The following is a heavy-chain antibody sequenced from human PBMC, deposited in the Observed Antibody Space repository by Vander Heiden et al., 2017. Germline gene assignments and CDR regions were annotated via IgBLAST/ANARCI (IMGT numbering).Heavy chain of an antibody. CDR3: ARDYSYGLDY. CDR2: IGTSDSTT. CDR1: GFIFSSDT. V-gene: IGHV3-48*02. Sequence: EVQRVEPGGGLVQPGGSLRLSCAASGFIFSSDTMNWVRQAPGKGLEWLSYIGTSDSTTHYADSVKGRFTISRDNARNSLYLQMNSLRDEDTAVYYCARDYSYGLDYWGQGTLVTVSS. D-gene: IGHD3-16*02. J-gene: IGHJ4*02.